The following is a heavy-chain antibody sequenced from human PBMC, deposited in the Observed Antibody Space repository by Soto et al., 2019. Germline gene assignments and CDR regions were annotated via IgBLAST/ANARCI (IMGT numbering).Heavy chain of an antibody. D-gene: IGHD3-22*01. Sequence: SETLSLTCAVYGGSFSGYYWSWIRQPPGKGLEWIGEINHSRSTNYNPSLKSRVTISVDTSKNQFSLKLSSVTAADTAVYYCARVITMIVVDAFDIWGQGTMVTVSS. J-gene: IGHJ3*02. CDR1: GGSFSGYY. V-gene: IGHV4-34*01. CDR2: INHSRST. CDR3: ARVITMIVVDAFDI.